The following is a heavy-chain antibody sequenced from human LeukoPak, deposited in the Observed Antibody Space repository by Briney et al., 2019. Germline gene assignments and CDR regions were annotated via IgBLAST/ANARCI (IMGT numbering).Heavy chain of an antibody. CDR1: GFPFSSYW. Sequence: DPGGSLRHSCAASGFPFSSYWMHWVRQAPGKGLVWVSHINSDGSSTSYADSVKGRFTISRDNAKSTLYLQMTSLRDEDTAVYYCARDRSKWGGDAFDIWGQGTMVTVSS. D-gene: IGHD7-27*01. V-gene: IGHV3-74*01. J-gene: IGHJ3*02. CDR3: ARDRSKWGGDAFDI. CDR2: INSDGSST.